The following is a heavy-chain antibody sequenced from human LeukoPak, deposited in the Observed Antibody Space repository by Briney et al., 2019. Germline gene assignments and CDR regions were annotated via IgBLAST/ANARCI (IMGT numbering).Heavy chain of an antibody. D-gene: IGHD4-17*01. J-gene: IGHJ4*02. CDR1: GFTFSSYS. V-gene: IGHV3-21*01. Sequence: PGGSLRLPCAASGFTFSSYSMNWVRQAPGKGLEWVSSISSSSSYIYYADSVKVRFTISRDHAKNSLYLQMNSLRAEDTAVYYCASLFRLRPIDYWGQGTLVTVSS. CDR2: ISSSSSYI. CDR3: ASLFRLRPIDY.